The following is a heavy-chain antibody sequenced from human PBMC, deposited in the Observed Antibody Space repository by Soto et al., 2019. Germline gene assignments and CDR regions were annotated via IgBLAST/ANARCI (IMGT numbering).Heavy chain of an antibody. CDR3: TTDSYMTNIIVRFDY. CDR2: ISYDGSKTDGGTT. D-gene: IGHD4-17*01. J-gene: IGHJ4*01. CDR1: GFTFSSYG. Sequence: GGSLRLSCAASGFTFSSYGMHWVRQAPGKGLEWVVVISYDGSKTDGGTTDFAAPVKGRFAISRDDSKNMVYLEMNSLKTEDTAIYYCTTDSYMTNIIVRFDYWGHGTLVTVSS. V-gene: IGHV3-15*04.